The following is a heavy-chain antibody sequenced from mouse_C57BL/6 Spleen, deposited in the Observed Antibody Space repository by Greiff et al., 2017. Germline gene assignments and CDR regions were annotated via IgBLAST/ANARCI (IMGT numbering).Heavy chain of an antibody. CDR1: GYTFTDYY. J-gene: IGHJ1*03. D-gene: IGHD1-1*01. V-gene: IGHV1-84*01. Sequence: QVQLKESGPELVKPGASVKISCKASGYTFTDYYINWVKQRPGQGLEWIGWIYPGSGNTKYNEKFKGKATLTVDTSSSTAYMQLSSLTSEDAAVYFCSNCYCSSYWYFDVWGTGTTVTVSS. CDR2: IYPGSGNT. CDR3: SNCYCSSYWYFDV.